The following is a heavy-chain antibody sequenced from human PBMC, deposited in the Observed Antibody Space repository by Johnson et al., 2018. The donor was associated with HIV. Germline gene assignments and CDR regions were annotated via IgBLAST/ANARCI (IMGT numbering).Heavy chain of an antibody. CDR2: ISYDGSNK. V-gene: IGHV3-30*03. CDR3: ARDSSNSFRFEMYAFDI. Sequence: VQLVESGGGVVQPGRSLRLSCAASGFTLSTYGMHWVRQAPGKGLEWVAVISYDGSNKYYADSVKGRFTTSRDNSKNTLYLQMNILRSEDTAVYYCARDSSNSFRFEMYAFDIWGQGTMVTVSS. J-gene: IGHJ3*02. CDR1: GFTLSTYG. D-gene: IGHD6-6*01.